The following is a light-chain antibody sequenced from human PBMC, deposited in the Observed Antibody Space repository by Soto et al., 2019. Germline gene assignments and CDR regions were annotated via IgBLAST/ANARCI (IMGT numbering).Light chain of an antibody. CDR2: AAS. CDR3: QQSYSTPYT. V-gene: IGKV1-39*01. Sequence: DIQMTQSQSSLSASVGDRVTITCRASQSIRTYLNWYQQKPGKAPKLVIYAASSLQSGVPSRFSGSGSGTDFTLTISSRQPEDFVIFYGQQSYSTPYTFGGGTKVEIE. CDR1: QSIRTY. J-gene: IGKJ4*01.